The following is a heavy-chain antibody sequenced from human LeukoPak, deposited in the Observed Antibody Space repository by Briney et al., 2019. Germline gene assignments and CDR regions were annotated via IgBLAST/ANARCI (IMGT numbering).Heavy chain of an antibody. V-gene: IGHV4-34*01. CDR3: ARCPSYYLFDY. J-gene: IGHJ4*02. CDR1: GGSFSGYY. D-gene: IGHD3-10*01. CDR2: INHSGST. Sequence: PSETLSLTCAVYGGSFSGYYWSWIRQPPGKGLEWIGEINHSGSTNYNPSLKSRVTISVGTSNNQFSLKLSSVTAADTAVYYCARCPSYYLFDYWGQGTLVTVSS.